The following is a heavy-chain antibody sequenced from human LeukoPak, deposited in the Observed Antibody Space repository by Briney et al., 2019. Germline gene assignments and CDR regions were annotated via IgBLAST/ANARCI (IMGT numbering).Heavy chain of an antibody. D-gene: IGHD2-2*01. V-gene: IGHV4-31*03. Sequence: SETLSLTCTVSGASITSGSYYWTWIRQHPGEGLEWIGYSSYSGSAYYNPSLKSRVTISVDTSKSQFSLKLSSVTAADTAVYYCARYYCASSRCPGVDYWGQGTLVTVSS. J-gene: IGHJ4*02. CDR1: GASITSGSYY. CDR3: ARYYCASSRCPGVDY. CDR2: SSYSGSA.